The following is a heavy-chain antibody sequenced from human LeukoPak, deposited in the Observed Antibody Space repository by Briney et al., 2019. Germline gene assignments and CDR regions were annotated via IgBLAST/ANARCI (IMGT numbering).Heavy chain of an antibody. V-gene: IGHV3-21*01. D-gene: IGHD3-22*01. CDR1: GFTFSSYS. J-gene: IGHJ4*02. CDR2: ISSSSSNI. Sequence: PGGSLRLSCAASGFTFSSYSMNWVRQAPGKGLEWVSSISSSSSNIYYADSVKGRFTISRDNAKNSLYLQMNSLRAEDTAVYYCAIDPYDSDSSGPYYFDYWGQGTLVTVSS. CDR3: AIDPYDSDSSGPYYFDY.